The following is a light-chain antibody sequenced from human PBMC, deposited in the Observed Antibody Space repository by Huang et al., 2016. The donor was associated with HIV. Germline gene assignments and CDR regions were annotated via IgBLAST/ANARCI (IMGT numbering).Light chain of an antibody. CDR1: QDISTN. CDR2: AAS. Sequence: IQLTQSPSSLSASVGDRVTITCRASQDISTNLAWYQQKPGKPPKILIYAASTLQSGVPSRFSGSTSGTYFSLTITNLQSADFATYYCQQLDTYPFTFGQGTRLDIK. J-gene: IGKJ5*01. CDR3: QQLDTYPFT. V-gene: IGKV1-9*01.